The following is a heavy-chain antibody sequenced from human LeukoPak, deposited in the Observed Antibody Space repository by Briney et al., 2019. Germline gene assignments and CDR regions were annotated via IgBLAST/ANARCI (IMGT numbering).Heavy chain of an antibody. J-gene: IGHJ6*02. V-gene: IGHV3-30-3*01. Sequence: GGSLRLSCAASGFTVSSSYMSWVRQAPGKGLEWVAVISYDGSNKYYADSVKGRFTISRDNAKNSLYLQMNSLRAEDTAVYYCARDGTDYYYGMDVWGQGTTVTVSS. D-gene: IGHD6-13*01. CDR2: ISYDGSNK. CDR1: GFTVSSSY. CDR3: ARDGTDYYYGMDV.